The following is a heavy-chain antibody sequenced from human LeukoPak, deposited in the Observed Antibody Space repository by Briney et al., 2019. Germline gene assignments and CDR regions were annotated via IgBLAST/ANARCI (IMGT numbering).Heavy chain of an antibody. CDR2: INPSGGST. Sequence: ASVKVSCKASGYTFTSYYMHWVRQAPGQGLEWMGIINPSGGSTSYAQKFQGRVTMTRDMSTSTVYMELSSLRSEDTAVYYCATALVDTAMVLGYWGQGTLVTVSS. V-gene: IGHV1-46*01. CDR1: GYTFTSYY. J-gene: IGHJ4*02. CDR3: ATALVDTAMVLGY. D-gene: IGHD5-18*01.